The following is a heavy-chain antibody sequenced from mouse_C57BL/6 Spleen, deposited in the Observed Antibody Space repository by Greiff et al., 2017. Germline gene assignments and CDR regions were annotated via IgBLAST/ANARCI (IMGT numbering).Heavy chain of an antibody. D-gene: IGHD1-1*01. J-gene: IGHJ4*01. CDR1: GYTFTDYN. Sequence: EVQLQQSGPELVKPGASVKIPCKASGYTFTDYNMDWVKQSHGKSLEWIGDINPNNGGTIYNQKFKGKATLTVDKSSSTAYMELRSLTSEDTAVYYCARRRITTASYAMDYGGQGTSVTVAS. CDR2: INPNNGGT. V-gene: IGHV1-18*01. CDR3: ARRRITTASYAMDY.